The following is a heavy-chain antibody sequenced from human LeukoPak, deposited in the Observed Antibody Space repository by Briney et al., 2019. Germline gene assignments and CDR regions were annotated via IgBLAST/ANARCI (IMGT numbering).Heavy chain of an antibody. CDR1: GYTFTSSG. Sequence: ASVKVSCKASGYTFTSSGISWVRQAPGQGLEWMGWISAYNGNTNYAQKLQGRVTMTTDTSTSTAYMELRSLRSDDTAVYYCARALGYCTNGVCHNYGSRWDWFDPWGQGTLVTVSS. J-gene: IGHJ5*02. CDR3: ARALGYCTNGVCHNYGSRWDWFDP. CDR2: ISAYNGNT. D-gene: IGHD2-8*01. V-gene: IGHV1-18*01.